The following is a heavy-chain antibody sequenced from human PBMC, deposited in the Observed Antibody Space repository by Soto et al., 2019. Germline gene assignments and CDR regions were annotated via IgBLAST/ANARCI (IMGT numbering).Heavy chain of an antibody. Sequence: VGSLRLSCAASGFTFSSYGMHWVRQAPGKGLEWVAVIWYDGSNKYYADSVKGRFTISRDNSKNTLYLQMNSLRAEDTAVYYCAREYCSSTSCFRVDYYYGMDVCGQRTTVTVSS. CDR1: GFTFSSYG. V-gene: IGHV3-33*01. CDR2: IWYDGSNK. CDR3: AREYCSSTSCFRVDYYYGMDV. D-gene: IGHD2-2*01. J-gene: IGHJ6*02.